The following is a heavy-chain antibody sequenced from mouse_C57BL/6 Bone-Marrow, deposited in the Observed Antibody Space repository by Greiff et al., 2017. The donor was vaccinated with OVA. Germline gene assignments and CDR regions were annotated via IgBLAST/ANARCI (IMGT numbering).Heavy chain of an antibody. CDR3: ERKGGYDYEGYYYAMDY. V-gene: IGHV1-19*01. CDR1: GYTFTDYY. J-gene: IGHJ4*01. CDR2: INPYNGGT. Sequence: VQLQQSGPVLVKPGASVTMSCKASGYTFTDYYMNWVKQSHGKSLEWIGVINPYNGGTSYNQKFKGKATLTVDKSSSTAYMELNSLTSEDSAVYYCERKGGYDYEGYYYAMDYWGQGTSVTVSS. D-gene: IGHD2-4*01.